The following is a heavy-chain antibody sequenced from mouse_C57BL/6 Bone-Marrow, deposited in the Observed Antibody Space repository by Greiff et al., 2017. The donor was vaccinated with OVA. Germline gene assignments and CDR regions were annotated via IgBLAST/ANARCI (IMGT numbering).Heavy chain of an antibody. CDR3: TREGITTVGYAMDY. V-gene: IGHV1-15*01. D-gene: IGHD1-1*01. CDR2: IDPETGGT. CDR1: GYTFTDYE. Sequence: QVQLQQSGAELVRPGASVTLSCKASGYTFTDYEMHWVKQTPVHGLEWIGAIDPETGGTAYNQKFKGKAILTADKSSSTASMELRSLTSEDSAVYYCTREGITTVGYAMDYWGQGTSVTVSS. J-gene: IGHJ4*01.